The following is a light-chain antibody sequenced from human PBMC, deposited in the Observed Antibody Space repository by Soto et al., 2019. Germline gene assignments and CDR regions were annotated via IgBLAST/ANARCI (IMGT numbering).Light chain of an antibody. Sequence: DILMTQSPASLAVSLGGRATINCKSSQSVLYSSNNKNYLAWYQQKPGQPPKLLIYWASTRESGVPDRFSGSGSGTDFTLTISSLQAEDVAVYYCQQYYSTPITFGQGTRLEIK. CDR2: WAS. CDR3: QQYYSTPIT. CDR1: QSVLYSSNNKNY. V-gene: IGKV4-1*01. J-gene: IGKJ5*01.